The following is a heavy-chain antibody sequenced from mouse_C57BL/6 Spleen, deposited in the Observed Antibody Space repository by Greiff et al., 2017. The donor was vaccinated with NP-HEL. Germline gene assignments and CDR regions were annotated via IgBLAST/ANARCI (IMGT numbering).Heavy chain of an antibody. CDR1: GYTFTDYY. V-gene: IGHV1-76*01. CDR3: ARERSYAMDY. CDR2: IYPGSGNT. J-gene: IGHJ4*01. Sequence: VQLVESGAELVRPGASVKLSCKASGYTFTDYYINWVKQRPGQGLEWIARIYPGSGNTYYNEKFKGKAKLTAEKSSSTAYMQLSSLTSEDSAVYFCARERSYAMDYWGQGTSVTVSS.